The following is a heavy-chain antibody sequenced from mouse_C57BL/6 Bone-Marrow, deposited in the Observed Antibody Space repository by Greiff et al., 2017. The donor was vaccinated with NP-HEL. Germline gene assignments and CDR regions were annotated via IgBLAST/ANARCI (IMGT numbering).Heavy chain of an antibody. J-gene: IGHJ2*01. CDR3: ARPLYYYGSSDSFYYFDY. Sequence: QVQLQQSDAELVKPGASVKISCKVSGYTFTDHTIHWMKQRPEQGLEWIGYIYPRDGSTKYNEKFKGKATLTADKSSSTAYMQLNSLTSEDSAVYFCARPLYYYGSSDSFYYFDYWGQGTTLTVSS. CDR2: IYPRDGST. V-gene: IGHV1-78*01. CDR1: GYTFTDHT. D-gene: IGHD1-1*01.